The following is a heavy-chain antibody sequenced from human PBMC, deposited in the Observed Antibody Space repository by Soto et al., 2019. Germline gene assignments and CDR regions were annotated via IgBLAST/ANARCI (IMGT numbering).Heavy chain of an antibody. CDR3: ARGSGLELVFDI. CDR2: IIPIFGTA. CDR1: GVTFSSYA. J-gene: IGHJ3*02. V-gene: IGHV1-69*13. Sequence: ASVKVSCKASGVTFSSYAISWVRQAPGQGLEWMGGIIPIFGTANYAQKFQGRVTITADESTSTAYMELSSLRSEDTAVYYCARGSGLELVFDIWGQGTMVTVS. D-gene: IGHD1-26*01.